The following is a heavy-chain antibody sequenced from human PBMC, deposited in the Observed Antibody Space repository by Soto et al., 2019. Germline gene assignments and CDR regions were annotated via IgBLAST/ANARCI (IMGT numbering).Heavy chain of an antibody. V-gene: IGHV3-53*01. J-gene: IGHJ4*02. CDR2: IYSGGST. D-gene: IGHD6-13*01. CDR3: ARASIAAAGYYFDY. CDR1: GFTVSTNY. Sequence: EVQLVESGGGLIQPGGTLRLSCAASGFTVSTNYMSWVRQAPGKGLEWVSVIYSGGSTYYADSVKGRFTISRDNSKNTLYLRMNSLRPEDTAVYYCARASIAAAGYYFDYWGQGTLVTVSS.